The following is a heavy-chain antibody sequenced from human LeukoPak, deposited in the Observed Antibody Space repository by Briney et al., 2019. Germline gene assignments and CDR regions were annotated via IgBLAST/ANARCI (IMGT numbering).Heavy chain of an antibody. Sequence: ASVKVSCKASGYTFTSYYMHWVRQAPGQGLEWMGIINPSGGSTSYAQKFQGRVTMTRDTSTSTVYMELSRLRSEDTAVYYCARPGRYYYDSSPAGYFQHWGQGTLVTVSS. CDR3: ARPGRYYYDSSPAGYFQH. J-gene: IGHJ1*01. CDR2: INPSGGST. CDR1: GYTFTSYY. V-gene: IGHV1-46*01. D-gene: IGHD3-22*01.